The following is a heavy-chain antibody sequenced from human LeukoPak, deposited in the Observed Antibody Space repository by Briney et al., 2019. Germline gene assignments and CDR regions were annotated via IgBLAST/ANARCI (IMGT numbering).Heavy chain of an antibody. V-gene: IGHV4-59*10. Sequence: SETLSLTCAVYGRSFSSYYWSWIRQPAGKGLEWIGRIYTSGSTNYNPSLKSRVTMSVDTSKNQFSLKLSSVTATDTAVYYCARGEDDFWSGYPTSMDVWGKGTTVTVSS. J-gene: IGHJ6*04. D-gene: IGHD3-3*01. CDR2: IYTSGST. CDR1: GRSFSSYY. CDR3: ARGEDDFWSGYPTSMDV.